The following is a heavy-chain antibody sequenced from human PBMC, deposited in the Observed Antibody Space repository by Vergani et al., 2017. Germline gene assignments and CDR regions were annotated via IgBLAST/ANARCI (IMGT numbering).Heavy chain of an antibody. CDR3: ASNFGVVAARSPNTYYSDGMEV. Sequence: QVQLVQSGAEVKKPGSSVKVSCKASGATFRSNTISWVRQVPGQGLEWMGRIIPIFGTANYAQKFQGRVTITADESTSTAYMELSSLRSEDTAVYYCASNFGVVAARSPNTYYSDGMEVGGQGTTVTVSS. D-gene: IGHD2-15*01. V-gene: IGHV1-69*08. CDR1: GATFRSNT. J-gene: IGHJ6*02. CDR2: IIPIFGTA.